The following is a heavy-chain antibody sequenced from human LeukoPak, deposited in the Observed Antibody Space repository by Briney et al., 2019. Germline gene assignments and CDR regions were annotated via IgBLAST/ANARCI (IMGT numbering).Heavy chain of an antibody. CDR3: ARTSYSSSSSFDY. CDR1: GGSISSYY. D-gene: IGHD6-6*01. Sequence: SATLSLTCTVSGGSISSYYWSWIRQPPGKGLEWIGYIYYSGSTNYNPSLKSRVTISVDTSKNQFSLKLSSVTAADTAVYYCARTSYSSSSSFDYWGQGTLVTVSS. J-gene: IGHJ4*02. V-gene: IGHV4-59*01. CDR2: IYYSGST.